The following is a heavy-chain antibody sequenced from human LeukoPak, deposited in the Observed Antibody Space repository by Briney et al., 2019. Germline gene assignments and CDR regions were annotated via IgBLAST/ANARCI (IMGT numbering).Heavy chain of an antibody. Sequence: PSETLSLTCTVSGGSISSYYWSWIRQPPGKGLEWIGYIYYSGSTNYNPSLKSRVTISVDTSKNQFSLKLSSVTAADTAVYYCARSPYYYDSSGYYKGAFDYWGQGTQVTVSS. CDR3: ARSPYYYDSSGYYKGAFDY. J-gene: IGHJ4*02. D-gene: IGHD3-22*01. CDR1: GGSISSYY. CDR2: IYYSGST. V-gene: IGHV4-59*01.